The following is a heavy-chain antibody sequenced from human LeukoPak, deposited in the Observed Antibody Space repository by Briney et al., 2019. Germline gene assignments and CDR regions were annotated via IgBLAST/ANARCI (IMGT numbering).Heavy chain of an antibody. Sequence: SVKVSCKASGGTFSSYAISWVRQAPGQGLEWMGRIIPILGIANYAQKFQGRVTITTDESTSTAYMELSSLRSEDTAVYYCASGATVVTFTFAFDIWGQGTMVTVSS. J-gene: IGHJ3*02. CDR2: IIPILGIA. CDR1: GGTFSSYA. V-gene: IGHV1-69*04. D-gene: IGHD4-23*01. CDR3: ASGATVVTFTFAFDI.